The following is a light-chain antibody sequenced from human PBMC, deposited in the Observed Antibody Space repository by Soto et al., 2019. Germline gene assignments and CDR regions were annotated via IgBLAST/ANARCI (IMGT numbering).Light chain of an antibody. CDR2: GAS. Sequence: EIVLTQSPGTLSLSAGESATLXXRSSQSVSSNLAWYQQKPGQAPRLXXYGASTRATGIPARFSGSGSGTEFTLTISSLQSEDFAVYYCQQYNNWPPITFGQGTRLEIK. CDR1: QSVSSN. CDR3: QQYNNWPPIT. V-gene: IGKV3-15*01. J-gene: IGKJ5*01.